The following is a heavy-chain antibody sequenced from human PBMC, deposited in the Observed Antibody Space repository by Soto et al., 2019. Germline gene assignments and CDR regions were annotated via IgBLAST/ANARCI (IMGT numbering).Heavy chain of an antibody. D-gene: IGHD3-22*01. CDR3: ATQSSGPYNWFDP. J-gene: IGHJ5*02. CDR1: GYSFTSYW. Sequence: GESLKISCKGSGYSFTSYWIGWVRQMPWKGLEWMGIIYPGDSDTRYSPSFQGQVTISADKSISTAYLQWSSLKASDTAMYYCATQSSGPYNWFDPWGQGTLVTVSS. CDR2: IYPGDSDT. V-gene: IGHV5-51*01.